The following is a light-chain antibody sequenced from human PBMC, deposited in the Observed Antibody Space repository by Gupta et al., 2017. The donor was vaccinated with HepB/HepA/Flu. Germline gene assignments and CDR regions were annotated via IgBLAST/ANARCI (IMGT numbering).Light chain of an antibody. J-gene: IGLJ3*02. V-gene: IGLV5-45*02. CDR1: SGINVGTSS. Sequence: QAVLTQPSPLSASPGASASPPCTLRSGINVGTSSIYWYQQKPGSPPQYLLRYKADSDKQQGSGVPSRFSGYKDASANEGILLISGLQSEDEADYYCLIWQSSAGVFGGGTKLTVL. CDR2: YKADSDK. CDR3: LIWQSSAGV.